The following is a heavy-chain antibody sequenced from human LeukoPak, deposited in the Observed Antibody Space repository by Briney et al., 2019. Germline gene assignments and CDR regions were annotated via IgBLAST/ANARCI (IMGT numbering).Heavy chain of an antibody. J-gene: IGHJ4*02. CDR1: GYTFASYF. V-gene: IGHV1-2*02. Sequence: ASVKVSCKASGYTFASYFMHWVRQAPGQGLEWMGWINANSGGTNYAQKFQGRVTMTRDTSISTAYMELSRLRSDDTAVYYCARSSRYDIWTGYPYWGQGTLVTVSP. CDR2: INANSGGT. CDR3: ARSSRYDIWTGYPY. D-gene: IGHD3-9*01.